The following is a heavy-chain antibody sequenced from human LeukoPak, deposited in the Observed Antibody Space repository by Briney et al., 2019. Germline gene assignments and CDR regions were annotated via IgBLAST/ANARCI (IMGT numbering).Heavy chain of an antibody. J-gene: IGHJ4*02. V-gene: IGHV4-61*01. CDR1: GFSINTDYY. D-gene: IGHD3-3*01. CDR2: IYYSGST. Sequence: SETLSLTCSVSGFSINTDYYWGWIRQPPGKGLEWIGYIYYSGSTNYNPSLKSRVTISVDTSKNQFSLKLSSVTAADTAVYYCARASFGAGFDYWGQGTLVTVSS. CDR3: ARASFGAGFDY.